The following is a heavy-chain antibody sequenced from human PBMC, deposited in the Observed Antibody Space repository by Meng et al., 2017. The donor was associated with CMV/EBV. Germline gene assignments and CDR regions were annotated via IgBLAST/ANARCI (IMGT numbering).Heavy chain of an antibody. CDR3: AGGTHYYDSSGYKIDY. V-gene: IGHV3-30*04. CDR2: ISYDGSNK. J-gene: IGHJ4*02. Sequence: GESLKISCAASGFTFSSYAMHWVRQAPGKGLEWVAVISYDGSNKYYADSVKGRFTISRDNSKNTLYLQMNSLRAEDTAVYYCAGGTHYYDSSGYKIDYWGQGTLVTVSS. D-gene: IGHD3-22*01. CDR1: GFTFSSYA.